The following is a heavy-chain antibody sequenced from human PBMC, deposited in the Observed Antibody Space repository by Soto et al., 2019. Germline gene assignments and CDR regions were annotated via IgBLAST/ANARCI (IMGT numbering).Heavy chain of an antibody. CDR3: ARAVPVMVIGGAFDY. V-gene: IGHV4-34*01. D-gene: IGHD3-16*01. CDR1: GGSFSGYY. J-gene: IGHJ4*02. CDR2: INHSGST. Sequence: SETLSLTCAVYGGSFSGYYWSWIRQPPGKGLEWIGEINHSGSTNYNPSLKSRVTISVDTSKNQFSLKLSSVTAADTAVYYCARAVPVMVIGGAFDYWGQGTLVTVSS.